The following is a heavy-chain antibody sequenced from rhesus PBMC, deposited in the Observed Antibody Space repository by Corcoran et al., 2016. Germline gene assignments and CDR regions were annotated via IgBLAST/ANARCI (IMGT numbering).Heavy chain of an antibody. CDR3: ARVLAAGPPDY. D-gene: IGHD6-13*01. CDR2: IDGNIAGT. V-gene: IGHV4-81*01. J-gene: IGHJ4*01. Sequence: QVQLQESGPGLVKPSETLSLTCAVSGGSIGGYSWSWIRQAPGKGLEWIGNIDGNIAGTNDNPSLKSRVTISKDASKNQFSLKLSSVTSADTAVYYCARVLAAGPPDYWGQGVLVTVSS. CDR1: GGSIGGYS.